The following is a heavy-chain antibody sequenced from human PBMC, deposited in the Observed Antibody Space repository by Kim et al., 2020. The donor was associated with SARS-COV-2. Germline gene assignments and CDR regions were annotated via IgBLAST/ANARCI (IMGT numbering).Heavy chain of an antibody. CDR2: IYYSGST. CDR1: GGSISSYY. D-gene: IGHD3-3*01. Sequence: SETLSLTCTVSGGSISSYYWSWIRQPPGKGLEWIGYIYYSGSTNYNPSLKSRVTISVDTSKNQFSLKLSSVTAADTAVYYCARDLDILGGWFDPWGQGTLVTVSS. J-gene: IGHJ5*02. V-gene: IGHV4-59*01. CDR3: ARDLDILGGWFDP.